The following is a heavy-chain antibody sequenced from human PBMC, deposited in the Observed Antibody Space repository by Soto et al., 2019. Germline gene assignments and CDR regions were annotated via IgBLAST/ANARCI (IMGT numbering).Heavy chain of an antibody. CDR3: AKDGIAVAGNGFSWDY. D-gene: IGHD6-19*01. V-gene: IGHV3-23*01. J-gene: IGHJ4*02. CDR1: GFTFSSYA. CDR2: ISGSGGST. Sequence: GGSLRLSCAASGFTFSSYAMSWVRQAPGKGLEWVSAISGSGGSTYYADSVKGRFTISRDNSKNTLYLQMNSLRAEDTAVYYCAKDGIAVAGNGFSWDYWGQGTLVTVSS.